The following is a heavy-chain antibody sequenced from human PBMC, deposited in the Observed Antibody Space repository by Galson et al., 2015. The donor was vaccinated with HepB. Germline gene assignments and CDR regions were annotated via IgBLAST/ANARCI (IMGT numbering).Heavy chain of an antibody. V-gene: IGHV3-23*01. CDR1: GFPFNSYV. CDR3: AKKWGSERGVAGSLD. J-gene: IGHJ4*02. CDR2: ISASGRFT. D-gene: IGHD6-19*01. Sequence: SLRLSCAASGFPFNSYVVGWVRQAPGKGLEWVSSISASGRFTYYADSVKGRFTISRDNSKNTLYLQMNSLRAEDTAVYYCAKKWGSERGVAGSLDWGQGTLVTVSS.